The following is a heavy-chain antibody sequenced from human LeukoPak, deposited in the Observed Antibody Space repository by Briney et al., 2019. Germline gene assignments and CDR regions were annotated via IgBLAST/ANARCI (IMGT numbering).Heavy chain of an antibody. CDR2: INPNSGDT. CDR3: ARGALRDLDY. J-gene: IGHJ4*02. Sequence: ASVKVSCKTSGYTFTGYYVHWVRQAPGQGLEWMGLINPNSGDTNYAQKFQGGVTMTRDTSITTAYLELSRLRSDDTAVFYCARGALRDLDYWGQGTLVTVSS. V-gene: IGHV1-2*02. D-gene: IGHD3-3*01. CDR1: GYTFTGYY.